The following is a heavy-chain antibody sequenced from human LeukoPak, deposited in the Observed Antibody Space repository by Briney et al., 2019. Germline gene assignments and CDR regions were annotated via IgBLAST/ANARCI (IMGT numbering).Heavy chain of an antibody. D-gene: IGHD1-1*01. Sequence: SETLSLTCAVYGGSFSGYYWSWIRQPPGKGLELIGEINHSGSTNYNPSLKSRVTISVDTSKNQFSLKLSSVTAADTAVYYCARLTGAPDYWGQGTLVTVSS. V-gene: IGHV4-34*01. J-gene: IGHJ4*02. CDR2: INHSGST. CDR3: ARLTGAPDY. CDR1: GGSFSGYY.